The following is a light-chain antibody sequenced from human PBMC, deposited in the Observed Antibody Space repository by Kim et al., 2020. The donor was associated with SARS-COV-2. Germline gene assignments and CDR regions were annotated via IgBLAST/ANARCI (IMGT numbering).Light chain of an antibody. V-gene: IGLV2-8*01. CDR2: EVN. CDR1: SSDVGGYNY. CDR3: SSYGGSSNLV. Sequence: GPSLAISCTGTSSDVGGYNYVSWYQQHPAKAPKLMIYEVNKRPSGVPERFSGSKSGNTASLTVSGLQAEDEADYYCSSYGGSSNLVFGGGTKLTVL. J-gene: IGLJ3*02.